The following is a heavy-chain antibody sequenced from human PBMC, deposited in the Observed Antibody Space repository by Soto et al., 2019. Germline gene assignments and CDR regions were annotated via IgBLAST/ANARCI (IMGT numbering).Heavy chain of an antibody. CDR2: VHGGGST. CDR3: AGRLTTAASLDY. Sequence: VQLVESGGGLIQPGGSLRLSCAASGFTVSNNHMTWVRQAAGKGLELVSFVHGGGSTSYADSVKGRFTISRDNSKNTPYLQMDSLIAENTAIYYCAGRLTTAASLDYWGRGTLVTVSS. J-gene: IGHJ4*02. D-gene: IGHD3-16*01. CDR1: GFTVSNNH. V-gene: IGHV3-53*01.